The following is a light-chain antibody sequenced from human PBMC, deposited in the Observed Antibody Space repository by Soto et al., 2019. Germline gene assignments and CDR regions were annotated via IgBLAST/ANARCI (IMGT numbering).Light chain of an antibody. Sequence: DIQMTQSPSTLSASVGDRVTITCRASQSISTLLAWYQQKPGKAPKLLIYDASSLENGDPARFSGSGSGTEFTLAISSLQYDDFATYYRQQYKRPPYTFGQGTRLEIK. J-gene: IGKJ2*01. CDR3: QQYKRPPYT. CDR2: DAS. CDR1: QSISTL. V-gene: IGKV1-5*01.